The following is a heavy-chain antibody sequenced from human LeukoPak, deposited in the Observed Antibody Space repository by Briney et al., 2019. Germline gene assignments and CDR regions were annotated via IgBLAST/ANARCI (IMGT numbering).Heavy chain of an antibody. CDR3: ARGGPSYSSSWSD. CDR1: GFIFSSYW. J-gene: IGHJ4*02. CDR2: IKQDGSEK. V-gene: IGHV3-7*01. D-gene: IGHD6-13*01. Sequence: GGSLRLSCAASGFIFSSYWMSWVRQAPGKGLEWVANIKQDGSEKYYVDSVKGRFTISRDNAKNSLYLQMNSLRAEDTAVYYCARGGPSYSSSWSDWGQGTLVTVSS.